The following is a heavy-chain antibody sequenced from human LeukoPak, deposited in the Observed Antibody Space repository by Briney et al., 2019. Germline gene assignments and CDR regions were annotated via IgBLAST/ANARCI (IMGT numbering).Heavy chain of an antibody. CDR2: ISYDGSNK. D-gene: IGHD3-10*01. CDR3: AKEFAGDRAGMFDP. V-gene: IGHV3-30*18. CDR1: GFTFSSYG. J-gene: IGHJ5*02. Sequence: GGSLRLSCAASGFTFSSYGMHWVRQAPGKGLEWVAVISYDGSNKYYADSVKGRFTISRDNSKNTLYLQMNSLRAEDTAVYYCAKEFAGDRAGMFDPWGQGTLVTVSS.